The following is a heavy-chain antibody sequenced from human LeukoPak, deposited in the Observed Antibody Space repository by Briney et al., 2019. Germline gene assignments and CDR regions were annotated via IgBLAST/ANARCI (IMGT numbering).Heavy chain of an antibody. CDR3: ARAVTYYYGMDV. J-gene: IGHJ6*02. CDR2: IASRSSHT. CDR1: GFTFSSYC. D-gene: IGHD2-21*02. Sequence: GGSLRLSCAASGFTFSSYCLSWVRQAPGKGLEWVSSIASRSSHTYYADSVKGRFTISRDNAKNSLYLQMDSLRAEDTAVYYCARAVTYYYGMDVWGQGTTVTVSS. V-gene: IGHV3-21*01.